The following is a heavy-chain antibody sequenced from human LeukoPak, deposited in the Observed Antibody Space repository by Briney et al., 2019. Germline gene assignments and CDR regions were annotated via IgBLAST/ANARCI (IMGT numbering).Heavy chain of an antibody. J-gene: IGHJ4*02. CDR1: GFNIVGYS. D-gene: IGHD3-22*01. CDR3: VRDRDIVVVITFDY. Sequence: GGSLRLSCEASGFNIVGYSLSWVRQAPGKGLEWVSTMSTTGAHIAYADSVTGRFTISRDNPKNTLYLQMDRLRVEDSAVYYCVRDRDIVVVITFDYWGQGTLVTVSS. CDR2: MSTTGAHI. V-gene: IGHV3-21*04.